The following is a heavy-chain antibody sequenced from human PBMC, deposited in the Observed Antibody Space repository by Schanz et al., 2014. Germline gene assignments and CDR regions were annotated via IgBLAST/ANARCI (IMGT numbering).Heavy chain of an antibody. Sequence: EVQLVTSGGDLVQPGGSLRLSCAASGFTFNTSWFHWVRQPPGKGLLWVSRTSHDGSFTTFADSVKGRFTISRDNAKNALYLQMNSLRAEDTAVYYCVRDTDYHFDYWGQGTLVTVSS. CDR1: GFTFNTSW. CDR3: VRDTDYHFDY. V-gene: IGHV3-74*01. D-gene: IGHD4-17*01. J-gene: IGHJ4*02. CDR2: TSHDGSFT.